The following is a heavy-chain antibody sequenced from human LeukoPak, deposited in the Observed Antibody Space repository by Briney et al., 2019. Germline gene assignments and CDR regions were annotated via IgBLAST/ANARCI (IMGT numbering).Heavy chain of an antibody. CDR3: ASELSNYDSRGEAAY. CDR1: GGTFSSYT. Sequence: SVKVSCKASGGTFSSYTISWVRQAPGQGLEWMGRIIPILGIANYAQKFQGRVTITADKSTSTAYMELSSLRSEDTAVYYCASELSNYDSRGEAAYWGQGTLVTVSS. CDR2: IIPILGIA. V-gene: IGHV1-69*02. J-gene: IGHJ4*02. D-gene: IGHD3-22*01.